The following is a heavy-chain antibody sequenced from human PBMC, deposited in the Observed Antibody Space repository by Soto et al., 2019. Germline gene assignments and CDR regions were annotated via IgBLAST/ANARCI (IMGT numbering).Heavy chain of an antibody. D-gene: IGHD2-15*01. CDR3: ARGSQDLTSNFDY. Sequence: PGGSLRLSCAASGFTVTRYSMNWVRQAPGKGLEWVSSISSTTNYIYYGDSMKGRFTISRDNAKNSLYLEMNSLRAEDTAVYYCARGSQDLTSNFDYWGQVTLVTVCS. CDR1: GFTVTRYS. V-gene: IGHV3-21*06. CDR2: ISSTTNYI. J-gene: IGHJ4*02.